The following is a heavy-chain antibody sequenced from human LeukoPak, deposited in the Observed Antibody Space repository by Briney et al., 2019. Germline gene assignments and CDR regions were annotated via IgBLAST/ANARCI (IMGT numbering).Heavy chain of an antibody. D-gene: IGHD2-15*01. CDR1: GYTFTGYY. CDR2: INPNSGGT. CDR3: ARRYCSGGSCWFDY. Sequence: ASVKVSCKASGYTFTGYYMHWVRQAPGQGLEWMGWINPNSGGTNYAQKFQGRVTMARDTSISTAYMELSRLRSDDTAVYYCARRYCSGGSCWFDYWGQGTLVTVSS. V-gene: IGHV1-2*02. J-gene: IGHJ4*02.